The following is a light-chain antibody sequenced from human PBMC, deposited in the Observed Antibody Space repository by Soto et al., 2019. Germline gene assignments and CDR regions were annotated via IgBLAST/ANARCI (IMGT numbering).Light chain of an antibody. J-gene: IGKJ1*01. CDR1: QSLSSSQ. CDR3: QQRSNWPWT. CDR2: DAS. Sequence: EIVLTQSPGTLSLSPGERATLSCRASQSLSSSQLAWYQQKPGQAPRLLIHDASSRATGISDRFTGSGSGTEFTLTISSLEPEDFAVYYCQQRSNWPWTFGQGTKVDIK. V-gene: IGKV3D-20*02.